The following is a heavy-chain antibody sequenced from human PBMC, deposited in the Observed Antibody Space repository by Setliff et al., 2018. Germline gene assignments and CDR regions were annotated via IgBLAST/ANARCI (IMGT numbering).Heavy chain of an antibody. CDR2: IYYSGST. V-gene: IGHV4-30-4*08. CDR3: ASAPLLYSDSSGLSGTFDI. Sequence: TLSLTCTVSGGSISSGDYYWSWIRQPPGKGLEFVGYIYYSGSTYYNPSLKSRVTISIDTSKNQFSLKVNSVTAADTAVYYCASAPLLYSDSSGLSGTFDIWGQGT. D-gene: IGHD3-22*01. CDR1: GGSISSGDYY. J-gene: IGHJ3*02.